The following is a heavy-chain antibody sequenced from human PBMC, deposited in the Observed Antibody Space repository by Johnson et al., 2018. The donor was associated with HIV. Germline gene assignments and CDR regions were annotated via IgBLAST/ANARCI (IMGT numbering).Heavy chain of an antibody. CDR2: ISYDGSNK. D-gene: IGHD1-26*01. Sequence: QVQLVESGGGLVQPGGSLRLSCAASGFTFSSYGMHWVRQAPGKGLEWVAVISYDGSNKYYTDSVKGRFTISRDNSKNTLYLQMTSLRAEDTAVYYCAKDLGIVVAVHRTFDIWGQGTMVTVSS. CDR3: AKDLGIVVAVHRTFDI. V-gene: IGHV3-30*18. J-gene: IGHJ3*02. CDR1: GFTFSSYG.